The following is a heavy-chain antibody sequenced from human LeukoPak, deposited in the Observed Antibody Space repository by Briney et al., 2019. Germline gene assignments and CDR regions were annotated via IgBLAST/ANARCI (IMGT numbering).Heavy chain of an antibody. V-gene: IGHV4-39*07. D-gene: IGHD3-10*01. CDR1: GGSISSSSYY. J-gene: IGHJ6*03. CDR2: IYYSGST. Sequence: SETLSLTCTVSGGSISSSSYYWGWIRQPPGKGLEWIGSIYYSGSTYYNPSLKSRVTISVDTSKNQFSLKLGSVTAADTAVYYCARGGFTMVRGVITYYYYYYMDVWGKGTTVTISS. CDR3: ARGGFTMVRGVITYYYYYYMDV.